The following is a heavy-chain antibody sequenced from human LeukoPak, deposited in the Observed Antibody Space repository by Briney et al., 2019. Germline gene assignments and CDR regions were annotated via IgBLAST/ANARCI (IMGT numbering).Heavy chain of an antibody. D-gene: IGHD3-9*01. CDR2: IFHSGST. CDR3: ARPHYDILIGHLGGFDY. Sequence: PSQTLSLTCIVSGDSINSAGYYWSWIRQPPGKGLEWVGYIFHSGSTYYNPSLKSRVTISVDGSKNQFSLKLNSVTAADTAVYYCARPHYDILIGHLGGFDYWGQGTLVTVSS. CDR1: GDSINSAGYY. J-gene: IGHJ4*02. V-gene: IGHV4-30-2*01.